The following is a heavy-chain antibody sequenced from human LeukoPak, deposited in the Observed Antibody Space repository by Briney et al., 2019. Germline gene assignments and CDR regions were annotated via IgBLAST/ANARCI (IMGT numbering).Heavy chain of an antibody. V-gene: IGHV3-7*03. CDR2: IKQDGSEK. D-gene: IGHD5-12*01. Sequence: GGSLRLSCAASGFTFSSYWMSWVRQAPGKGLEWVANIKQDGSEKYYVDSVKGRFTISRDNSKNTLNLQMNSLRAEDTAVYYCAKDIVTTIPGYWGQGTLVTVSS. CDR3: AKDIVTTIPGY. J-gene: IGHJ4*02. CDR1: GFTFSSYW.